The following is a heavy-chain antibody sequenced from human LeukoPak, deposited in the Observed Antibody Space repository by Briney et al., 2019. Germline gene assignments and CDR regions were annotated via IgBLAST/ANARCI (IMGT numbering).Heavy chain of an antibody. CDR3: AKDIELST. J-gene: IGHJ3*01. Sequence: PGGSLRLSCVVSGLNFRDAAMTWVRQAPGKGLEWVALISSSGKNAYYGDSVKGRFTISRDNSDNTLSLHMNSLRVEDTAIYYCAKDIELSTWGLGTMVTVSS. CDR1: GLNFRDAA. V-gene: IGHV3-23*01. D-gene: IGHD3-16*02. CDR2: ISSSGKNA.